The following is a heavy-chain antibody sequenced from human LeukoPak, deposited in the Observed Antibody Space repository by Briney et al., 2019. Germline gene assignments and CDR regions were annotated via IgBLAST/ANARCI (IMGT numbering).Heavy chain of an antibody. CDR3: ARDYYRSGTPSGYYYYYMDV. D-gene: IGHD3-10*01. CDR2: ISAYNGNT. CDR1: GYTFTSYG. J-gene: IGHJ6*03. Sequence: ASVKVSCKASGYTFTSYGISWVRQAPGQGLEWMGWISAYNGNTNYAQKLQGRVTMTTDTSTSTAYMELRSLRSDDTAVYYCARDYYRSGTPSGYYYYYMDVWGRGTTVTVSS. V-gene: IGHV1-18*01.